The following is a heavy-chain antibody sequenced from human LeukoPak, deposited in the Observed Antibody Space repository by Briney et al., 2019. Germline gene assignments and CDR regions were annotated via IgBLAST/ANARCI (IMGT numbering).Heavy chain of an antibody. D-gene: IGHD3-9*01. CDR2: IYTSGST. J-gene: IGHJ5*02. CDR3: ARDGYHDILTGYYNYWFDP. V-gene: IGHV4-4*07. Sequence: SETLSLTCTVSGGSISSYYWSWTRQPAGKGLEWIGRIYTSGSTNYNPSLKSRVTMSVDTSKNQFSLKLSSVTAADTAVYYCARDGYHDILTGYYNYWFDPWGQGTLVTVSS. CDR1: GGSISSYY.